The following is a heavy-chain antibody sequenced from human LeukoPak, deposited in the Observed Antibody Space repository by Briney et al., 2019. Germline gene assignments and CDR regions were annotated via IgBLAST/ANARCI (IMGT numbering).Heavy chain of an antibody. CDR3: AKGAVSLRFLEWLPTDYYYGMDV. D-gene: IGHD3-3*01. V-gene: IGHV3-23*01. Sequence: PGGSLRLSCAASGFTFSSYAMSWVRQAPGKGLEWVSAISGSGGSTYYADSVKGRFTISRDNSKNTLHLQMNSLRAEDTAVYYCAKGAVSLRFLEWLPTDYYYGMDVWGQGTTVTVSS. CDR2: ISGSGGST. J-gene: IGHJ6*02. CDR1: GFTFSSYA.